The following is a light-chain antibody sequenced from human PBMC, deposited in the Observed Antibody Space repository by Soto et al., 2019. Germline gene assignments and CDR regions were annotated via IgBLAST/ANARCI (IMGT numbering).Light chain of an antibody. CDR2: GAS. J-gene: IGKJ4*01. CDR3: QQYNNWPPLT. Sequence: EIVMTQSPATLSVSPGERATISCRASQSVSSNLAWYQQKPGQAPRLLIYGASTRATGIPARFSGSGSGTEFPLTISSLQSEDFAVYYCQQYNNWPPLTFGGGTTVEIK. CDR1: QSVSSN. V-gene: IGKV3-15*01.